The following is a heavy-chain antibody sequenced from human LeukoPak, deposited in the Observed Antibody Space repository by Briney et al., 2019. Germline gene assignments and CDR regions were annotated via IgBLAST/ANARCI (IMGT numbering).Heavy chain of an antibody. D-gene: IGHD1-26*01. V-gene: IGHV4-34*01. CDR2: INHSGST. Sequence: SETLSLTCAVYGGSFSGYYWSWIRQPPGKGLEWIGEINHSGSTNHNPSLKSRVTISVDTSKNQFSLKLSSVTAADTAVYYCARRPVGATRTWFDPWGQGTLVTVSS. CDR1: GGSFSGYY. J-gene: IGHJ5*02. CDR3: ARRPVGATRTWFDP.